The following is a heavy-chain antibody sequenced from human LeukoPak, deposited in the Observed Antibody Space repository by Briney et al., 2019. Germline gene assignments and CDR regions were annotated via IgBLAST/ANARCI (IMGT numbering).Heavy chain of an antibody. V-gene: IGHV1-2*02. Sequence: ASVKVSCKASGYTFTGYYMHWVRQAPGQGLEWMGWINPNSGGTNYAQKFQGRVTMTRDTSISTAYMELSRLRSDDTAVYYCARDTGAGRNYYYYYYMDVWGKGTTVTVSS. CDR2: INPNSGGT. J-gene: IGHJ6*03. D-gene: IGHD6-13*01. CDR3: ARDTGAGRNYYYYYYMDV. CDR1: GYTFTGYY.